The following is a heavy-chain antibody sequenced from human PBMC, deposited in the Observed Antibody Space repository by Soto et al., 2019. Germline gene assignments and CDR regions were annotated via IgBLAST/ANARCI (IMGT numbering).Heavy chain of an antibody. CDR2: IYWNDEK. CDR1: GLSLTAGGVG. D-gene: IGHD3-22*01. CDR3: ANIRDTMIAAVDI. J-gene: IGHJ3*02. Sequence: QITMKESGPTLVKRTQTLTLTCSISGLSLTAGGVGVGWIRQPPGEALEWLALIYWNDEKRFSPSLKSRLTITKDTSKSQVVLTMTNMDPVDTATYFCANIRDTMIAAVDIWGQGTLVTVS. V-gene: IGHV2-5*01.